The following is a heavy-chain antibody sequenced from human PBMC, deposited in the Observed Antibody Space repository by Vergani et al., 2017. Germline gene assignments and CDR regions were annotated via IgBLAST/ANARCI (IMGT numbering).Heavy chain of an antibody. CDR2: ISSRCSTL. D-gene: IGHD1-26*01. J-gene: IGHJ4*02. CDR3: AVDHALFSGYLDY. Sequence: QVQLVESGGGLVKPGGSLRLSCAASGFTFSDYYMSWHRQAPGKGLAWVSYISSRCSTLYYADSVKGRFTISRDNAKNSLYLQMNSLRAEDTAVYYCAVDHALFSGYLDYWGQGTLVTVSS. V-gene: IGHV3-11*01. CDR1: GFTFSDYY.